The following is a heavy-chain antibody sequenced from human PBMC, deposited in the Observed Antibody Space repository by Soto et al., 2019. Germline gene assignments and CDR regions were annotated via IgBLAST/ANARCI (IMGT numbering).Heavy chain of an antibody. CDR2: ISWDSGSI. Sequence: PGGSLRLSCAASGFTFDDYAMHWVRQAPGKGLEWVSGISWDSGSIGYADSVKGRFTISRDNAKNSLYLQMNSLRAEDTALYYCAKDYSSTVTTSWYFDLWGRGTLVTVSS. D-gene: IGHD4-17*01. CDR1: GFTFDDYA. J-gene: IGHJ2*01. V-gene: IGHV3-9*01. CDR3: AKDYSSTVTTSWYFDL.